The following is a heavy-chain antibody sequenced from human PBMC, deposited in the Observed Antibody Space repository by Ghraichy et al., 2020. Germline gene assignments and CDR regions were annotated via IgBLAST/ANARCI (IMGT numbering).Heavy chain of an antibody. J-gene: IGHJ6*03. CDR3: ASDPGYSSGSSLYYYYYYVDV. D-gene: IGHD6-19*01. V-gene: IGHV4-30-2*01. CDR1: GGSISSGGYS. Sequence: SLNISCAVSGGSISSGGYSWSWIRQPPGKGLEWIGYIYHSGSTYYNPSLKSRVTISVDRSKNQFSLKLSSVTAADTAVYYCASDPGYSSGSSLYYYYYYVDVWGKGTTFTVSS. CDR2: IYHSGST.